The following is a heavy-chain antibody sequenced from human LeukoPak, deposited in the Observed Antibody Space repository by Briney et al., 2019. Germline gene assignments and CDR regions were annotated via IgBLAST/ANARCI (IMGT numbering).Heavy chain of an antibody. Sequence: GGSLRLSCAASGFTYSSYSMNWVRQAPGKGLEWVSYISSSGSTIYYADSVKGRFTISRDNAKNSLYLQMNSLRAEDTAVYYCARERGGSWYFFVDWGQGTLVTVSS. CDR1: GFTYSSYS. D-gene: IGHD6-13*01. V-gene: IGHV3-48*04. CDR3: ARERGGSWYFFVD. CDR2: ISSSGSTI. J-gene: IGHJ4*02.